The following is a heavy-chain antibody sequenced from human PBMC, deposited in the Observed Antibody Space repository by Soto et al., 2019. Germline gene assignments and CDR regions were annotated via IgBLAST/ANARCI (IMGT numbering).Heavy chain of an antibody. V-gene: IGHV3-21*01. CDR2: ISSSSSYI. CDR1: GFTFSSYS. CDR3: AREGGVAAAEGMDV. J-gene: IGHJ6*02. D-gene: IGHD6-13*01. Sequence: PGGSLRLSCAASGFTFSSYSMNWVRQAPGKGLEWVSSISSSSSYIYYADSVKGRFTISRDNAKNSLYLQMNSLRAEDTAVYYCAREGGVAAAEGMDVWGQGTTVTVSS.